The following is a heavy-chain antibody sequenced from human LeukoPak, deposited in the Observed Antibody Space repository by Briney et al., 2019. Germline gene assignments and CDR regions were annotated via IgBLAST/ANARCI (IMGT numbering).Heavy chain of an antibody. CDR2: IYYSGST. CDR1: GGSISSYY. CDR3: ARESSGGSY. D-gene: IGHD2-15*01. J-gene: IGHJ4*02. V-gene: IGHV4-59*12. Sequence: PSETLSLTCTVSGGSISSYYWSWIRQPPGKGLEWIGYIYYSGSTYYNPSLKSRVTISVDTSKNQFSLKLSSVTAADTAVYYCARESSGGSYWGQGTLVTVSS.